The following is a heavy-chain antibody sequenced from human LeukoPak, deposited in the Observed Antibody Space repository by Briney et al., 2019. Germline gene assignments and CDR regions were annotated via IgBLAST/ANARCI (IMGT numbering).Heavy chain of an antibody. CDR1: GASISSYY. D-gene: IGHD2-21*01. CDR3: ARDGLGPYCGGDCFSHDAFDI. CDR2: MYTSGST. V-gene: IGHV4-4*07. Sequence: SETLSLTCSVSGASISSYYWSWIRQPAGKGLEWIGRMYTSGSTDYNPSLKSRVTMSVDTSKNQFSLRLSSVTAADTAVYYCARDGLGPYCGGDCFSHDAFDIWGQGTMVTVSS. J-gene: IGHJ3*02.